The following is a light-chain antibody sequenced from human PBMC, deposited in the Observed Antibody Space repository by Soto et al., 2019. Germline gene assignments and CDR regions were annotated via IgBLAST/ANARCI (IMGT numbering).Light chain of an antibody. CDR1: QSVSID. Sequence: EIVMTQSPATVPVSPGERVTLSCRASQSVSIDLAWYQQKPGQAPRLLIYGASTRATDIPPSFTGSGSGTEFTLTISSLQSEDIAVYYCQQYNKWHQTFGQGTKVEIK. J-gene: IGKJ1*01. CDR2: GAS. V-gene: IGKV3-15*01. CDR3: QQYNKWHQT.